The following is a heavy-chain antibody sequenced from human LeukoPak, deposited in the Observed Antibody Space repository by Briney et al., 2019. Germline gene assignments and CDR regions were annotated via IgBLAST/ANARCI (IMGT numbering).Heavy chain of an antibody. CDR2: IYSGGST. CDR1: GFTVSSNY. CDR3: ARYLHNGDLDY. J-gene: IGHJ4*02. D-gene: IGHD4-17*01. Sequence: GGSLRLSCAASGFTVSSNYMSWVRQAPGKGLEWVSVIYSGGSTYYADSVKGRFTISRDNSKNTLYLQMNSLRAEDTAVYYCARYLHNGDLDYWGQGTLVTVSS. V-gene: IGHV3-53*01.